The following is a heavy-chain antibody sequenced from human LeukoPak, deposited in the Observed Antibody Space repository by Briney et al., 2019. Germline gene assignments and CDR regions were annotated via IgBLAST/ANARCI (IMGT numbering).Heavy chain of an antibody. CDR1: GFSFSSYS. CDR2: ISSGGNTI. J-gene: IGHJ4*02. V-gene: IGHV3-48*04. CDR3: AVLGG. D-gene: IGHD3-16*01. Sequence: GGSLRLSCAASGFSFSSYSLNWVRQAPGKGLEWVSYISSGGNTIYYGDSVEGRFTISRDNTKNSLFLQMNNLRAEDTAVYYCAVLGGWGQGTLVTVSS.